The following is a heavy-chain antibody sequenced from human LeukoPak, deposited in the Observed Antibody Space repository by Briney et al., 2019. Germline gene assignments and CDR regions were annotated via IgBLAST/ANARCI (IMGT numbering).Heavy chain of an antibody. D-gene: IGHD3-22*01. Sequence: GGSLRLSCAASGFTFTSYTMNWVRQAPGKGLEWVSSISSRSTYIYYADSVKGRFTISRDNAKNSLYLQMNGLRAEDTAVYYCARDQNDSSGYSGGLDYWGQGTLVTVCS. CDR3: ARDQNDSSGYSGGLDY. V-gene: IGHV3-21*01. CDR2: ISSRSTYI. CDR1: GFTFTSYT. J-gene: IGHJ4*02.